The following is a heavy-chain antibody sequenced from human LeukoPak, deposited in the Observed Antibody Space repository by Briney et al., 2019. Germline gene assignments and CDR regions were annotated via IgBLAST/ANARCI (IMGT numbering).Heavy chain of an antibody. J-gene: IGHJ4*02. Sequence: GGSLRLSCAASGFTFDDYAMHWVRQAPGRGLEWVSGISWNSGSIGYADSVKGRFTISRDNAKNSLYPQMNSLRAEDTAVYYCARGEDNADEYLREDYWGQGILVTVSS. CDR2: ISWNSGSI. V-gene: IGHV3-9*01. CDR3: ARGEDNADEYLREDY. CDR1: GFTFDDYA. D-gene: IGHD3-16*01.